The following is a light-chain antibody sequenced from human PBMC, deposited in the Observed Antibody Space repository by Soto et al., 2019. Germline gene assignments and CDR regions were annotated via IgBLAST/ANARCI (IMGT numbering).Light chain of an antibody. CDR1: QSVSNNY. Sequence: EIVLTQSPGTLSLSPGERATLSCRASQSVSNNYLAWYQQKPGQAPRLLIYGASNRATGIPDRFSGSGSGTDFTLTISSLEPEDFAVYYCQQRSNWPITFSQGTRLVIK. V-gene: IGKV3D-20*02. CDR3: QQRSNWPIT. CDR2: GAS. J-gene: IGKJ5*01.